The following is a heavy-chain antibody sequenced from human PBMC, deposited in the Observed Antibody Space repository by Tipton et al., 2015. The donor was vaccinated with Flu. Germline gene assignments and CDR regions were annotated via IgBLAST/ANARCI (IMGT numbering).Heavy chain of an antibody. D-gene: IGHD3-3*01. CDR1: GGSISDYY. Sequence: TLSLTCTVSGGSISDYYWSWIRQPPGKGLVWIAYSSGSTYYNPSLKSRVTISVDTSKNQFSLKLSTVTAADTAVYYCARDTIFGVAHWGQGTLVTVSS. V-gene: IGHV4-59*12. CDR3: ARDTIFGVAH. J-gene: IGHJ4*02. CDR2: SSGST.